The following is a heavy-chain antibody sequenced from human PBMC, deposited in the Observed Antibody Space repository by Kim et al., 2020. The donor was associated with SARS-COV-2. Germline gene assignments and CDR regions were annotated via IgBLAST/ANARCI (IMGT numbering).Heavy chain of an antibody. D-gene: IGHD3-10*01. CDR3: ARAISMVRGVIIGY. J-gene: IGHJ4*02. Sequence: AQKCQGRVTMTRDTSTSTVYMELSSLRSEDTAVYYCARAISMVRGVIIGYWGQGTLVTVSS. V-gene: IGHV1-46*01.